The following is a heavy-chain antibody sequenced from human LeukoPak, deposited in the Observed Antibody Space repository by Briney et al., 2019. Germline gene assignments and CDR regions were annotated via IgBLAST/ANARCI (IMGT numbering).Heavy chain of an antibody. D-gene: IGHD6-19*01. CDR1: GFTFGDFA. V-gene: IGHV3-49*04. J-gene: IGHJ4*02. CDR3: PRYQSSSGWHNY. CDR2: IRSKAHGGTA. Sequence: GRSLRLSCIVSGFTFGDFALSWVRQAPGKGLEWVGFIRSKAHGGTADYAASVKGRFTISRDDSKSIAYLQMTSLKTEDTAVYYCPRYQSSSGWHNYWGQGTLVTVSS.